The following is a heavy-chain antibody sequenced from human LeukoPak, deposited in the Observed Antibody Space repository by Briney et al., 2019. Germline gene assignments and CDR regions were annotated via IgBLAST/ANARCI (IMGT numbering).Heavy chain of an antibody. CDR1: GFTFSSYS. Sequence: GGSLRLSCAASGFTFSSYSMNWVRQAPGKGLEWVSSISRSSSYIYYADSVKGRFTISRDNSKNTLYLQMNSLRAEDTAVYYCAKGAGYSPRYFDYWGQGTLVAVSS. CDR3: AKGAGYSPRYFDY. D-gene: IGHD5-18*01. J-gene: IGHJ4*02. V-gene: IGHV3-21*04. CDR2: ISRSSSYI.